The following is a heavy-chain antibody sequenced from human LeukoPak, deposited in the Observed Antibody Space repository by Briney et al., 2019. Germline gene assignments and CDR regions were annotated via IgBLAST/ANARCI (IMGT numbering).Heavy chain of an antibody. J-gene: IGHJ4*02. CDR2: ISYDGSKK. Sequence: GGSLRLSCAASGFSFSSYAIHWVRQAPGKGLEWVAAISYDGSKKYYADSVKGRFTISRDNSKNTLYLQMDSLRSEDTAVYYCARDGDYWGQGTLVTVSS. CDR1: GFSFSSYA. CDR3: ARDGDY. V-gene: IGHV3-30*01.